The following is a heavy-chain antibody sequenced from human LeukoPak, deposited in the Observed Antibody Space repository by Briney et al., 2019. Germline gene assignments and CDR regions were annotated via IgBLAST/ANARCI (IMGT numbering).Heavy chain of an antibody. CDR2: IYPGDSDT. CDR3: ARSDYIWGTYRLPDAFDI. D-gene: IGHD3-16*02. Sequence: GESLKISCKGSGYTFNDYWIGWVRQMSGKGLEWMGIIYPGDSDTRYSPSFQGQVTISADKSITTAYLQWSSLKASDTAMYYCARSDYIWGTYRLPDAFDIWGQGTMVTVS. CDR1: GYTFNDYW. J-gene: IGHJ3*02. V-gene: IGHV5-51*01.